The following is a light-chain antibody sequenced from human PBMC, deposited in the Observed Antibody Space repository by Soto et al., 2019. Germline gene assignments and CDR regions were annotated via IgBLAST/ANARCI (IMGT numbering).Light chain of an antibody. V-gene: IGKV3-20*01. J-gene: IGKJ1*01. Sequence: EIVLTQSPGTLSFSPGERATLSCRATESVSSNYLAWYQQKPGQAPRVLIYGASIRATGIPDRFSGSGSETDFTLTISRLEPEDFAVYYCQQYGTSPRTFGQGTKVDIK. CDR1: ESVSSNY. CDR2: GAS. CDR3: QQYGTSPRT.